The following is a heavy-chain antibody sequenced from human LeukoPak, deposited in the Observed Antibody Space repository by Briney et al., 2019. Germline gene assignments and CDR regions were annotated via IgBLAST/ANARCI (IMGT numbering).Heavy chain of an antibody. V-gene: IGHV3-66*02. CDR3: ARDRIAARREEVRWFDP. D-gene: IGHD6-6*01. J-gene: IGHJ5*02. CDR2: IYSGGST. Sequence: GGSLRLSCAASGFTVSSNYMSWVRQAPGKGLEWVSVIYSGGSTYNADSVKGRFTISRDNSKNTLYLQMNSLRAEDTAVYYCARDRIAARREEVRWFDPWGQGTLVTVSS. CDR1: GFTVSSNY.